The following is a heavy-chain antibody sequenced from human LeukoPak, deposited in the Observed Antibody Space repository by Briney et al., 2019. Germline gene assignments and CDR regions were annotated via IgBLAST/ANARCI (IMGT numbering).Heavy chain of an antibody. J-gene: IGHJ4*02. CDR1: GGSFSGYY. CDR3: ARGTMTTVTYYFDY. Sequence: PSETLSLTCAVYGGSFSGYYWSWIRQPPGKGLEWIGEINHSGSTNYNPSLKSRVTISVDTSKNHFSLKLSSVTAADTAVYYCARGTMTTVTYYFDYWGQGTLVTVSS. V-gene: IGHV4-34*01. D-gene: IGHD4-17*01. CDR2: INHSGST.